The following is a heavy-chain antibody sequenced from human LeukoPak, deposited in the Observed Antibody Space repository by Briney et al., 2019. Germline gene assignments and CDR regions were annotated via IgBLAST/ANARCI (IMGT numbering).Heavy chain of an antibody. D-gene: IGHD6-19*01. CDR3: ARIGGRSSGWAIDY. CDR2: IYPGDSDT. CDR1: GSSFSIYW. Sequence: PGASLKISCKGSGSSFSIYWIGWVRQMPGKGLEWMGIIYPGDSDTRYIPSFQGQVTISADKSTGTAYLQWSSLKASDTAMYYCARIGGRSSGWAIDYWGQGTLVTVSS. V-gene: IGHV5-51*01. J-gene: IGHJ4*02.